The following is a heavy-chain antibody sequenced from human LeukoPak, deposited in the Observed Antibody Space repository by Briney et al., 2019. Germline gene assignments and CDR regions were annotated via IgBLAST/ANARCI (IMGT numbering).Heavy chain of an antibody. D-gene: IGHD3-9*01. J-gene: IGHJ4*02. CDR3: PKTEYDILGFDY. V-gene: IGHV3-23*01. CDR1: GFTFSRYA. Sequence: PGGSLRLSCAASGFTFSRYAMSWVRQAPGKGLEWVSALSGSGGSTYYADSVRGRFTLSRDNSKNALYLQMTSLRAEDTALYFWPKTEYDILGFDYWGQGTLVTVSS. CDR2: LSGSGGST.